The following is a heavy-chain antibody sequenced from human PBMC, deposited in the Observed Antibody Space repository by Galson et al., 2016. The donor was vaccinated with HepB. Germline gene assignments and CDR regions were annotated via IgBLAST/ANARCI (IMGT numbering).Heavy chain of an antibody. D-gene: IGHD3-3*01. V-gene: IGHV3-30*18. CDR2: ISYDGNNK. CDR3: AKDLWGGLVSDY. Sequence: SLRLSCAASGFTFSKNCMHWVRQAPGKGLEWVAVISYDGNNKYYADSVKGRFTISRDNSNNTLYLQMNSLRAEDTAVYYCAKDLWGGLVSDYWGQGTLVTVSS. J-gene: IGHJ4*02. CDR1: GFTFSKNC.